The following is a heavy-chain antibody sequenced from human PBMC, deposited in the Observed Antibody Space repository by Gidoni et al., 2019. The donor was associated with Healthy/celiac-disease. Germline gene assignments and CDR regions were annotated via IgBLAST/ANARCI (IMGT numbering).Heavy chain of an antibody. CDR1: GFTCSSYS. D-gene: IGHD2-2*03. Sequence: EVQLVESGGGWVQPGGSLRLSCAASGFTCSSYSMNWVRQAPGKGLEWVSYISSSSSTIYYADSVKGRFTISRDNAKNSLYLQMNSLRDEDTAVYYCARDPLDFAGEPYFDYWGQGTLVTVSS. J-gene: IGHJ4*02. CDR2: ISSSSSTI. CDR3: ARDPLDFAGEPYFDY. V-gene: IGHV3-48*02.